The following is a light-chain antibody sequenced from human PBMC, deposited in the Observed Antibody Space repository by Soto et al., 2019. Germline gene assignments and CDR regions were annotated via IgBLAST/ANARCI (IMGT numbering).Light chain of an antibody. CDR3: QQYDM. J-gene: IGKJ1*01. V-gene: IGKV3-15*01. CDR1: QNISRS. CDR2: GTS. Sequence: EIVMTQSPATLSVSPGERATLSCRASQNISRSLAWYQQKPGQGPSLLIYGTSTRAGGVPARFSAGGSGTEFTLTITSLQPEDFATYYCQQYDMFGPGTKVDIK.